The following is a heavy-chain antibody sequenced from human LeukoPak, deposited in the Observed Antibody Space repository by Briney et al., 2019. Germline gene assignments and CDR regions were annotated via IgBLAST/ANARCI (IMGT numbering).Heavy chain of an antibody. CDR3: ARHLSRGQQLVLDYFDY. D-gene: IGHD6-13*01. Sequence: SVKVSCKASGGTFSSYAISWVRQAPGQGLEWMGGIIPIFGTANYAQKFQGRVTITADESTSTAYMELSSLRSEDTAVYYCARHLSRGQQLVLDYFDYWGQGTLVTVSS. V-gene: IGHV1-69*13. CDR2: IIPIFGTA. J-gene: IGHJ4*02. CDR1: GGTFSSYA.